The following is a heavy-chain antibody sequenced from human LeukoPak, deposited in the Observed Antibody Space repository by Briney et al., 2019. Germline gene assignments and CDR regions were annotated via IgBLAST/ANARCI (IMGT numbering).Heavy chain of an antibody. CDR2: INHSGST. V-gene: IGHV4-30-4*08. Sequence: PSQTLSLTCSVSGGSISGTDYYWSWIRQPPGKGLEWIGEINHSGSTNYNPSLKSRVTISVDTSKNQFSLKLSSVTAADTAVYYCATAFGGSSTSGGFDYWGQGTLVTVSS. D-gene: IGHD2-2*01. CDR1: GGSISGTDYY. CDR3: ATAFGGSSTSGGFDY. J-gene: IGHJ4*02.